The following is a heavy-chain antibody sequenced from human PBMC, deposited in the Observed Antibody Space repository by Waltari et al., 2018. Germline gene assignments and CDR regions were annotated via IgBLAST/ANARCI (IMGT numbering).Heavy chain of an antibody. J-gene: IGHJ4*02. D-gene: IGHD2-15*01. CDR2: ISYDETNK. Sequence: QEQLVESGGGVVQPGRSLRLSCAASGFSFSSYTIHWVRQAPGKGLVCVTLISYDETNKYYADSVRGRFTISRDNSKNTLYLQMNSLRPEDTAVYYCAKGLDCNGDNCHNYWGQGTLVTVSS. CDR3: AKGLDCNGDNCHNY. CDR1: GFSFSSYT. V-gene: IGHV3-30*04.